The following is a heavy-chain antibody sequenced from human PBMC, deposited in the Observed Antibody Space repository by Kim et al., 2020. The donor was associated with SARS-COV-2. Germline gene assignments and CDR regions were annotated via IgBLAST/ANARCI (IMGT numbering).Heavy chain of an antibody. CDR3: AVLTPGYCSSTSCYRGGYYVDY. CDR2: IYYSGST. V-gene: IGHV4-39*01. D-gene: IGHD2-2*02. Sequence: SETLSLTCTVSGGSISSSSYYWGWIRQPPGKGLEWIGSIYYSGSTYYNPSLKSRVTISVDTSKNQFSLKLSSVTAADTAVYYCAVLTPGYCSSTSCYRGGYYVDYWGQGTLVTVSS. J-gene: IGHJ4*02. CDR1: GGSISSSSYY.